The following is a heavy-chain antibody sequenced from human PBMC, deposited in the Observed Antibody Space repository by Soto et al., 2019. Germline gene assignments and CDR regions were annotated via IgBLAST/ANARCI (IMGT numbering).Heavy chain of an antibody. J-gene: IGHJ4*02. V-gene: IGHV3-33*08. D-gene: IGHD4-17*01. Sequence: QVRLVESGGGVVQPGRSLRLSCAASGFTFRNFGFHWVRQAPGKGLEWLAAIWYDGTQKYYADSVKGRFIISRDNSKKTLYLEMNSLRAEDTAVYYCARAGGTTVTGLWHFDSWGQGTLVTVSS. CDR2: IWYDGTQK. CDR3: ARAGGTTVTGLWHFDS. CDR1: GFTFRNFG.